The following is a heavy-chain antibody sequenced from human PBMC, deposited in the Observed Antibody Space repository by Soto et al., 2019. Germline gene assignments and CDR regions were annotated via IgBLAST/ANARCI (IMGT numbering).Heavy chain of an antibody. V-gene: IGHV5-51*01. J-gene: IGHJ6*01. CDR3: ARRLVRLGMDV. CDR1: GYSFTMYW. Sequence: PGESLNISSKGSGYSFTMYWIGWVRQMPGKGLEWMGIIYPGDSDTRYSPSFQSHVTISADKSISTAYLQWSSLKASDTAMYYCARRLVRLGMDVWGQGATVTAPS. CDR2: IYPGDSDT.